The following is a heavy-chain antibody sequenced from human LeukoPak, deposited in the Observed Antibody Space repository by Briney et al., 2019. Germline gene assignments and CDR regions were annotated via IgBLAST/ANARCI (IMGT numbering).Heavy chain of an antibody. CDR2: IKQDGSER. J-gene: IGHJ4*02. V-gene: IGHV3-7*05. CDR3: ARGLD. CDR1: GFW. Sequence: PGGSLRLPCAASGFWMNWVRQAPGKGLEWVANIKQDGSERYYVDSVKGRFTISTDNAKNSLYLQMNNLRAEDTAVYYCARGLDWGQGTLVTVSS.